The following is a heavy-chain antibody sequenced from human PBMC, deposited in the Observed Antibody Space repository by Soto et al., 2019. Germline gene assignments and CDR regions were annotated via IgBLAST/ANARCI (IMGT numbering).Heavy chain of an antibody. CDR2: MNPNSGNT. Sequence: ASVKVSCKASGYTFTSYDINWVRQATGQGLEWMGWMNPNSGNTGYAQKFQGRVTMTRNTSISTAYMELSSLRSEDTAVYYCARLGTVTTTSGYYYGMDVWGQGTTVTVSS. V-gene: IGHV1-8*01. D-gene: IGHD4-17*01. CDR1: GYTFTSYD. J-gene: IGHJ6*02. CDR3: ARLGTVTTTSGYYYGMDV.